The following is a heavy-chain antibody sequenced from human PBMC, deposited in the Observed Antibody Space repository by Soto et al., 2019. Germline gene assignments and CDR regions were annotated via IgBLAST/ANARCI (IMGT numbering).Heavy chain of an antibody. CDR3: AGDTISSYSSSWYDPFDY. D-gene: IGHD6-13*01. V-gene: IGHV4-61*01. CDR1: GGSVSSGSYY. CDR2: IYYSGST. Sequence: PSETLSLTCIVSGGSVSSGSYYWSWIRQPPGKGLEWIGYIYYSGSTNYNPSLKSRVTISVDTSKNQFSLKLSSVTAADTAVYYCAGDTISSYSSSWYDPFDYWGQGTLVTVS. J-gene: IGHJ4*02.